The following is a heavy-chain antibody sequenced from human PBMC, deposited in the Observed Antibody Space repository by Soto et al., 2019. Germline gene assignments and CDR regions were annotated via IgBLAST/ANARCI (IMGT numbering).Heavy chain of an antibody. CDR1: GYTFTSYG. J-gene: IGHJ6*02. Sequence: ASVKVSCKASGYTFTSYGISWVRQAPGQGLEWMGWISAYNGNTNYAQKLQGRVTMTTDTSTSTAYMELRSLRSDDTAVYYCAREIPATARWSYGMDVWGQGTTVTVS. D-gene: IGHD2-21*02. V-gene: IGHV1-18*04. CDR2: ISAYNGNT. CDR3: AREIPATARWSYGMDV.